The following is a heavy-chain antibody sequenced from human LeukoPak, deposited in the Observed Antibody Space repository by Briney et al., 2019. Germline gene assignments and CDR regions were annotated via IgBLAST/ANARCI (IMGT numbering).Heavy chain of an antibody. D-gene: IGHD5-18*01. J-gene: IGHJ6*02. Sequence: LSLTCAVYGGSFSGYYWSWIRQAPGKGLEWVSYISSSSIYTNYVDSVKGRFTISRDNAKNSLYLQMNSLRAEDTAVYYCARDHNEDTAMDNLDVWGQGTTVTVSS. CDR2: ISSSSIYT. CDR3: ARDHNEDTAMDNLDV. V-gene: IGHV3-11*06. CDR1: GGSFSGYY.